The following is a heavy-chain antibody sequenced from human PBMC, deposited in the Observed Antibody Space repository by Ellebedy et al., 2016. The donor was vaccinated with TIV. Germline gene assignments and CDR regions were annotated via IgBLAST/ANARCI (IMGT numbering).Heavy chain of an antibody. CDR2: FDPEDGET. CDR3: ATVAPTYYYDSSGLRPLDY. V-gene: IGHV1-24*01. D-gene: IGHD3-22*01. CDR1: GYTLTELS. J-gene: IGHJ4*02. Sequence: ASVKVSXXVSGYTLTELSMHWVRQAPGKGLEWMGGFDPEDGETIYAQKFQGRVTMTEDTSTDTAYMELSSLRSEDTAVYYCATVAPTYYYDSSGLRPLDYWGQGTLVTVSS.